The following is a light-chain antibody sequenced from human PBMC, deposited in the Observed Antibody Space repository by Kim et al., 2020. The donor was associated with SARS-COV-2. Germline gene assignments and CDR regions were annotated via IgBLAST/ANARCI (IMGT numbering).Light chain of an antibody. CDR3: QQANSFPLT. V-gene: IGKV1-12*01. J-gene: IGKJ4*01. CDR1: QTVSGW. Sequence: DIQMTQSPSSVSAAVGDRVTITCRASQTVSGWVAWYQQKPGRAPKLLIYAASSLQSGVPSRFSATESGTDFTLTISSLQAEDFATYFCQQANSFPLTFGGGTKVEIK. CDR2: AAS.